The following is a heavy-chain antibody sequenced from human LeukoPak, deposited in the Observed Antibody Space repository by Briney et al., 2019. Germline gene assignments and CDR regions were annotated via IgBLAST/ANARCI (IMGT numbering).Heavy chain of an antibody. V-gene: IGHV4-4*09. CDR1: GVSISSYY. J-gene: IGHJ6*03. D-gene: IGHD5-12*01. CDR3: ARHIFGYDYGYYYYMDV. Sequence: NPSETLSLTCTVSGVSISSYYWSWLRQPPGKGLEWVGYIYTSGSTNYNPSLKSRVTISVDTSKNQFSLKLSSVTAADTAVYYCARHIFGYDYGYYYYMDVWGKGTTVTVSS. CDR2: IYTSGST.